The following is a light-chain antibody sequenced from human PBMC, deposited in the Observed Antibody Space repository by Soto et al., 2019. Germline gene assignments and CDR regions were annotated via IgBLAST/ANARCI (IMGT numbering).Light chain of an antibody. Sequence: SYELTQPPSVSVAPGKTARITCGGNNLGSKSVHWYQQKPGQAPVLVIYYDSDRPSGIPERFSGSNSGNTATLTISRVEAGDEAEYYCQVWDNTSDHVVFGGGTKLTVL. CDR1: NLGSKS. CDR2: YDS. J-gene: IGLJ2*01. V-gene: IGLV3-21*04. CDR3: QVWDNTSDHVV.